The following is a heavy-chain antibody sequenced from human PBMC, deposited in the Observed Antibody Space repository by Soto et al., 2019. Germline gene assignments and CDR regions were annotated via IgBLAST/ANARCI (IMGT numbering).Heavy chain of an antibody. Sequence: QLQLQESGPGLVTPSETLSLTCTVSGGSISSRSYYWAWIRQPPGKGLEWIGSINYSGTTYYIASLKSRVTISIDTSKNQFSLRLNSVTAADTAVYYCARLVACSGGSCRFDPRGQGTLVSVSS. J-gene: IGHJ5*02. V-gene: IGHV4-39*01. CDR2: INYSGTT. D-gene: IGHD2-15*01. CDR1: GGSISSRSYY. CDR3: ARLVACSGGSCRFDP.